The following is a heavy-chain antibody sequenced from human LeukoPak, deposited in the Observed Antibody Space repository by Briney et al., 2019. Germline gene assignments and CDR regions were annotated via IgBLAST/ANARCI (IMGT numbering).Heavy chain of an antibody. CDR3: AKEYDYVWGSHPLPLDFDY. J-gene: IGHJ4*02. D-gene: IGHD3-16*01. CDR1: GFTFGSYG. V-gene: IGHV3-30*18. CDR2: ISYDGSNK. Sequence: GGSLRLSCAASGFTFGSYGMHWVRQAPGKGLEWVAVISYDGSNKYYADSVKGRFTISRDNSKNTLYLQMNSLRAEDTAVYYCAKEYDYVWGSHPLPLDFDYWGQGTLVTVSS.